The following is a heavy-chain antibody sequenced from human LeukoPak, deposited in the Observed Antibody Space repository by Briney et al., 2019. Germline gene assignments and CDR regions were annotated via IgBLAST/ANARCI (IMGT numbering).Heavy chain of an antibody. J-gene: IGHJ4*02. CDR1: GFTFSTYG. V-gene: IGHV3-30*02. CDR2: IRYDGSNK. Sequence: PGGSLRLSCAASGFTFSTYGMLWVRQAPGKGLEWVAFIRYDGSNKYYADSVKGRFTISRDNSKNTLYLQMNSLRAEDTAVYYCAIHPGEVITTVDYWGQGTLVTVSS. D-gene: IGHD3-22*01. CDR3: AIHPGEVITTVDY.